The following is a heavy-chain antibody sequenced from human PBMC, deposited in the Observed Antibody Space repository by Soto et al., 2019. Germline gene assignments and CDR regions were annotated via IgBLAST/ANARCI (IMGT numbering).Heavy chain of an antibody. V-gene: IGHV4-30-2*01. Sequence: SETLSLTCAVSGGSISSGGYSWGWIRHPPGKGLEWIGYIYHSGSTYYNPSLKSRVTISVDRSKNQFSLKLSSVTVADTAVYYCARDRISAAGYFDYWGQGTLVTVSS. CDR3: ARDRISAAGYFDY. J-gene: IGHJ4*02. CDR1: GGSISSGGYS. D-gene: IGHD6-13*01. CDR2: IYHSGST.